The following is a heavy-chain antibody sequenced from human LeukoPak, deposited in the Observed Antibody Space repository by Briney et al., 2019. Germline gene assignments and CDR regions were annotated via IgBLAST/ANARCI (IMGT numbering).Heavy chain of an antibody. CDR3: ARRRDYYGSGSYYSNWFDP. D-gene: IGHD3-10*01. J-gene: IGHJ5*02. V-gene: IGHV1-2*02. Sequence: GASVKVSCKASGYTFTGYYMHWVRQAPGQGLEWMGWINPNSGGTNYAQKFQGRVTMTRDTSISTAYMELSRLRSDDTAVYYCARRRDYYGSGSYYSNWFDPWGQGTLVTVSS. CDR2: INPNSGGT. CDR1: GYTFTGYY.